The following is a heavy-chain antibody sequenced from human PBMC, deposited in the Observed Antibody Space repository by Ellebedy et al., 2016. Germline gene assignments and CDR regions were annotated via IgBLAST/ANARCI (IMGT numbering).Heavy chain of an antibody. V-gene: IGHV1-69*10. CDR3: ARTRGGSGSYYHDY. J-gene: IGHJ4*02. Sequence: ASVKVSCKASGGTFSSYAIRWVRQAPGQGLEWMGGIIPILGIANYAQKFQGRVTITADKSTSTAYMELSSLRSEDTAVYYCARTRGGSGSYYHDYWGQGTLVTVSS. CDR1: GGTFSSYA. CDR2: IIPILGIA. D-gene: IGHD3-10*01.